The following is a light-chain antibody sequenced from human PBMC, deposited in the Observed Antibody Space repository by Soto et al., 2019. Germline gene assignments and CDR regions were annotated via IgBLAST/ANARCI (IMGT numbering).Light chain of an antibody. J-gene: IGKJ4*01. Sequence: DVRMTQSPSSLSASVGDTITITCRASRTINTYLNWFQQKPWEPPRLLIYGASTLHDGVPSRFSGSGSGADFTLTISGLQPEDFASYHCQQTYSDISFGGGTKV. CDR2: GAS. V-gene: IGKV1-39*01. CDR3: QQTYSDIS. CDR1: RTINTY.